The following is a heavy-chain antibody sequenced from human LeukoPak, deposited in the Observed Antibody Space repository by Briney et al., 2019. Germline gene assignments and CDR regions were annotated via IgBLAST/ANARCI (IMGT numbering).Heavy chain of an antibody. Sequence: GGSLRLSCATSGFTFSNYGMSWVRQAPGKGQEWVASISGSGGYIYYADSVKDRFTISRDNAENSLYLQMDSLRDEDTAVYYCARGRGYSSSSTDMDVWGRGTTVTVSS. J-gene: IGHJ6*02. V-gene: IGHV3-21*01. D-gene: IGHD6-6*01. CDR2: ISGSGGYI. CDR3: ARGRGYSSSSTDMDV. CDR1: GFTFSNYG.